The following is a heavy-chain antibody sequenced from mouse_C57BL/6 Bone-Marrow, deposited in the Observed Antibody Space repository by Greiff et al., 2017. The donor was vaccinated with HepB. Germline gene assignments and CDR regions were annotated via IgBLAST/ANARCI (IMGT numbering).Heavy chain of an antibody. V-gene: IGHV1-19*01. Sequence: VQLQQSGPVLVKPGASVKMSCKASGYTFTDYYMNWVKQSHGKSLEWIGVINPYNGGTSYNQKFKGKATLTVDKSSSTAYMELNSLTSEDSAVYYCARYPYDGYYWYFDVWGTGTTVTVSS. D-gene: IGHD2-3*01. J-gene: IGHJ1*03. CDR3: ARYPYDGYYWYFDV. CDR2: INPYNGGT. CDR1: GYTFTDYY.